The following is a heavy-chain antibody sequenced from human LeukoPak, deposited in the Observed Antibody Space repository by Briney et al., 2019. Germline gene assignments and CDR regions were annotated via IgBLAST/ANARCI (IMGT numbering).Heavy chain of an antibody. D-gene: IGHD1-20*01. V-gene: IGHV3-74*01. CDR3: VMYTWGDVPDI. CDR2: MNSDGSDT. Sequence: GGSLRLSCAASGFNFRDSWMYWVRQVPGKGLVWVARMNSDGSDTAHADSVRGRFTVSRDNAKNTLYLQMNSLRAEDTAVYFCVMYTWGDVPDIWGQRTMVTVSS. CDR1: GFNFRDSW. J-gene: IGHJ3*02.